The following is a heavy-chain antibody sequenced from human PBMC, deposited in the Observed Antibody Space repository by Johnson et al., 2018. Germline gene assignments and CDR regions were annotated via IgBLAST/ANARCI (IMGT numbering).Heavy chain of an antibody. CDR2: ISGSGGST. CDR1: GFTFSSYA. CDR3: ANEGYDFWSGSRYVDYYYYGMDV. V-gene: IGHV3-23*04. J-gene: IGHJ6*02. Sequence: VQLVESGGGLVQXGGSXRLXCAASGFTFSSYAMSWVRQAPGKGLEWVSAISGSGGSTYYADSVKGRFTISRDNSKNTLYLQMNSLRAEDTAVDYCANEGYDFWSGSRYVDYYYYGMDVWGQGTTVTVSS. D-gene: IGHD3-3*01.